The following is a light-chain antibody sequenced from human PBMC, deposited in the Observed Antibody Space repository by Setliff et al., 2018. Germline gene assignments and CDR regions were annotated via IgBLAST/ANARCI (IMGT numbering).Light chain of an antibody. V-gene: IGLV2-8*01. J-gene: IGLJ1*01. CDR2: EVS. CDR3: SSYAGSNNFPYV. Sequence: QSVLTQPPSASGSPGQSVTISSTGTSSDVGGYNYVSWYQQHPGKAPKLMIYEVSKRPSGVPDRFSGSKSGNTASLTVSGLQAEDEADYYCSSYAGSNNFPYVFGTGTKVTVL. CDR1: SSDVGGYNY.